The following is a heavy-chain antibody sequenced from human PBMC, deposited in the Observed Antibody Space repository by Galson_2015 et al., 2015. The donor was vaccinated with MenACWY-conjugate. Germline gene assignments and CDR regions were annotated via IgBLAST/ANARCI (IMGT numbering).Heavy chain of an antibody. CDR2: ISYDGSNK. CDR1: GFTFSSYG. V-gene: IGHV3-30*18. J-gene: IGHJ4*02. CDR3: AKDRPQNCGFDY. D-gene: IGHD1-1*01. Sequence: SLRLSCAASGFTFSSYGMHWVRQAPGKGLEWVAVISYDGSNKYYADSVKGRFTISRDNSKNTLYLQVNSLRAEDTAVYYCAKDRPQNCGFDYWGQGTLVTVSS.